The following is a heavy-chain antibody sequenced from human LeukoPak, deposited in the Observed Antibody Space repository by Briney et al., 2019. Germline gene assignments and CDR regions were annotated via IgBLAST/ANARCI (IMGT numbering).Heavy chain of an antibody. J-gene: IGHJ5*02. Sequence: PSETLSLTCTVAGGSISSYYWSWIRQPPGKGLEWIGYVYYSGTTNYNPSLKSRVTISVDTSKNQFSLKLSSETAADTAVYYCARDNRNYYGSGDWFDPYGRGTLVTVSS. D-gene: IGHD3-10*01. CDR1: GGSISSYY. CDR3: ARDNRNYYGSGDWFDP. CDR2: VYYSGTT. V-gene: IGHV4-59*01.